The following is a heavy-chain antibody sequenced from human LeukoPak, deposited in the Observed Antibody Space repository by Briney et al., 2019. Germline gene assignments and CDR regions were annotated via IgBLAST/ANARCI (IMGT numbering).Heavy chain of an antibody. CDR1: GGTFSSYA. D-gene: IGHD3-22*01. Sequence: SVKVSCKASGGTFSSYAISWVRQAPGQGLEWMGRIIPILGIANYAQKFQGRVTITADKSTSTAYMELSSLRSEDTAVYYCAYGALYDSSGYYWGQGTLVTVSS. CDR3: AYGALYDSSGYY. V-gene: IGHV1-69*04. J-gene: IGHJ4*02. CDR2: IIPILGIA.